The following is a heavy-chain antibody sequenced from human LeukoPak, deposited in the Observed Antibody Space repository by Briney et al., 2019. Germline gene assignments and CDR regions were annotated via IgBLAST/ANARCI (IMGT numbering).Heavy chain of an antibody. CDR1: GYTFTGYY. D-gene: IGHD3-16*01. Sequence: GASVKVSCEASGYTFTGYYMHWVRQAPGQGLEWMGWINPNSGGTNYAQKFQGRVTMTRDTSISTAYMELSRLRSDDTAVYYCARGEAEVADAFDIWGQGTMVTVSS. CDR3: ARGEAEVADAFDI. V-gene: IGHV1-2*02. CDR2: INPNSGGT. J-gene: IGHJ3*02.